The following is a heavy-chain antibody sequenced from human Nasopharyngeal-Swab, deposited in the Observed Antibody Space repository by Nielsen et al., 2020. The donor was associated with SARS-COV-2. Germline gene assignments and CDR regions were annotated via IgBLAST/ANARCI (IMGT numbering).Heavy chain of an antibody. CDR2: INPDSGDT. Sequence: ASVKVSCKASGHTFTGYYIHWVRQAPGQGLEWMGWINPDSGDTKYAQKFQGRVTVTRDTSRSTAYIQLSRLRSDDTAVYYCARDYYDNYDSDYWGQGTLVTVSS. CDR3: ARDYYDNYDSDY. J-gene: IGHJ4*02. D-gene: IGHD3-22*01. V-gene: IGHV1-2*02. CDR1: GHTFTGYY.